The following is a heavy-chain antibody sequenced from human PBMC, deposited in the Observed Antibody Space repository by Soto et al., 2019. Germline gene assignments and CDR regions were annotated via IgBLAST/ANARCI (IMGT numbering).Heavy chain of an antibody. Sequence: SVKVSCKASGGTFSSYAISWVRQAPGQGLGWMGGIIPIFGTANYAQKFQGRVTITADESTSTAYMELSSLRSEDTAVYYCARTPHVDTAMGYWGQATLVTVSS. CDR3: ARTPHVDTAMGY. V-gene: IGHV1-69*13. D-gene: IGHD5-18*01. CDR1: GGTFSSYA. J-gene: IGHJ4*02. CDR2: IIPIFGTA.